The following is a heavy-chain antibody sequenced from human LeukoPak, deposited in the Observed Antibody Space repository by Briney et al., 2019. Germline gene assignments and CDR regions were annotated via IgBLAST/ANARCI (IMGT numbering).Heavy chain of an antibody. CDR2: IYHSGST. Sequence: SETLSLTCTVSGYSLSSGYYWGWIRQPPGKGLEWIGSIYHSGSTYYNPSLKSRVTISVDTSKNQFSLKLSSVTAADTAVYYCARDPAEYSSGWYLNWGQGTLVTVSS. CDR3: ARDPAEYSSGWYLN. J-gene: IGHJ4*02. D-gene: IGHD6-19*01. CDR1: GYSLSSGYY. V-gene: IGHV4-38-2*02.